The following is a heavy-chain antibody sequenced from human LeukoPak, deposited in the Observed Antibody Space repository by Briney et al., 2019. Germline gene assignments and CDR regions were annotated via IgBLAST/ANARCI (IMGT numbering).Heavy chain of an antibody. CDR1: GGSFSGYY. J-gene: IGHJ5*02. V-gene: IGHV4-34*01. CDR2: INHSGST. CDR3: ARGRTVTQHDWFDP. D-gene: IGHD4-17*01. Sequence: SETLSLTCAVYGGSFSGYYWSWIRQPPGKGLEWIGEINHSGSTNYNPSLKSRVTISVDTSKNQFSLKLSSVTAADTAVYYCARGRTVTQHDWFDPWGQGTLVTVSS.